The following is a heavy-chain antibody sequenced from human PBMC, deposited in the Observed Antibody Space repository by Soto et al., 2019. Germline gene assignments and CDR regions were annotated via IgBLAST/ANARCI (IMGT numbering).Heavy chain of an antibody. CDR1: GYTFTSNG. Sequence: QVQLLQSGAEVKKPGASVKVSCKTSGYTFTSNGISRVRQAPGHGLEWMGWISTFNSHTDYAQKVQGRVAMTTDRSTGTAYMELRSLRSDDTAVYYCARGPLDYPIPDFDYWGQGTLVTVSS. D-gene: IGHD2-8*01. J-gene: IGHJ4*02. CDR2: ISTFNSHT. CDR3: ARGPLDYPIPDFDY. V-gene: IGHV1-18*01.